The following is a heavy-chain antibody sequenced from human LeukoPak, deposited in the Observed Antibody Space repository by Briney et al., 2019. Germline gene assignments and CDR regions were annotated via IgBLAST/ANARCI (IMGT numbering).Heavy chain of an antibody. J-gene: IGHJ4*02. CDR2: IYYSGST. CDR1: GGSISSGGYY. V-gene: IGHV4-61*08. D-gene: IGHD3-22*01. Sequence: SETLSLTCTVSGGSISSGGYYWSWIRQPPGKGLEWIGYIYYSGSTNYNPSLKSRVTISVDTSKNQFSLKLSSVTAADTAVYYCARDLYYYDSSGYYRFFDYWAREPWSPSPQ. CDR3: ARDLYYYDSSGYYRFFDY.